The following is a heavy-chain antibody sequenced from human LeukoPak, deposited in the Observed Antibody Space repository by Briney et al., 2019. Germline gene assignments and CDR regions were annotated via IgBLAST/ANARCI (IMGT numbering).Heavy chain of an antibody. V-gene: IGHV1-46*01. CDR2: INPSGGST. CDR1: GYTFTIYY. D-gene: IGHD3-10*01. J-gene: IGHJ4*02. Sequence: ASVTVSFTASGYTFTIYYMHWVRQAPGQGHGWMGLINPSGGSTSYAQKFQGRVTMTRDMSTSTVYMELSSLRSEDTAVYYCARDRHYYGSGSYYTDCWGQGTLVTVSS. CDR3: ARDRHYYGSGSYYTDC.